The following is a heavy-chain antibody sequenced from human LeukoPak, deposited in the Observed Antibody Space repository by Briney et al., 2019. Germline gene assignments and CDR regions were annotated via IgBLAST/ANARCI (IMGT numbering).Heavy chain of an antibody. CDR3: ARAIAGAYFDY. CDR1: GGSSSNYY. CDR2: FHASGSI. V-gene: IGHV4-4*07. J-gene: IGHJ4*02. Sequence: SETLSLTCSASGGSSSNYYWSWIRQPAGKGLEWIGSFHASGSINYRPSLKSRVTMSVDTSKNQFSLKLSSVTAADTAVYYCARAIAGAYFDYWGQGTLVTVSS. D-gene: IGHD6-13*01.